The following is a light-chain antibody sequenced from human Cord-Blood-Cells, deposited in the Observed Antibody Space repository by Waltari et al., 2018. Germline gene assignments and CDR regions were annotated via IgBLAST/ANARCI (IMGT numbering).Light chain of an antibody. V-gene: IGKV1-39*01. J-gene: IGKJ1*01. CDR2: AAS. CDR1: QSISSY. CDR3: QQSYSTPWT. Sequence: DIQMTQSPSSLSASVGDRVTITCRSSQSISSYLNWYQQKPGKAPKVLIYAASSLQSGVPSRFSGSGSVTDCTLTISSLQPEDFATYYCQQSYSTPWTFGQGTKVEIK.